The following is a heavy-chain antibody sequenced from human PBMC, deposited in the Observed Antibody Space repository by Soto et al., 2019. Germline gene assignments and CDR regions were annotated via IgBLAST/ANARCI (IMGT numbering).Heavy chain of an antibody. CDR2: INAGYGNT. CDR1: GYTFSSYS. D-gene: IGHD1-26*01. Sequence: SFKVSFNASGYTFSSYSMHWVRQAPGQRLEWMGWINAGYGNTKSSQKFQDRVTISRDTSAITAYMELNSLRPGDTAVYFCAKDLGGGSYSGYYFDSWGQGTLVTVSS. CDR3: AKDLGGGSYSGYYFDS. V-gene: IGHV1-3*01. J-gene: IGHJ4*02.